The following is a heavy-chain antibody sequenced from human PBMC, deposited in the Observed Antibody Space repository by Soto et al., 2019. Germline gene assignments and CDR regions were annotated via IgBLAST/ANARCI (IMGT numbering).Heavy chain of an antibody. J-gene: IGHJ3*02. V-gene: IGHV3-23*01. CDR2: ISGSASST. CDR1: GFTFSTYA. Sequence: GSLRLSCAASGFTFSTYAMTWVRQAPGKGLEWVSAISGSASSTYYAGSVKGRFTISRDNSKNILYLQMNSLRAEDTAVYYCAKADYGDYDAFDIWGQGTLVTVSS. D-gene: IGHD4-17*01. CDR3: AKADYGDYDAFDI.